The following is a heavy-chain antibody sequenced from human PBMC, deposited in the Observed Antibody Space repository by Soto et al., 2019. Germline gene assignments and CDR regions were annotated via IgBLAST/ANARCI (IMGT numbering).Heavy chain of an antibody. V-gene: IGHV1-18*01. Sequence: ASVKVSCKASGYTFTNYAISWVRQAPGQGLEWMGWISAYNGNTNYAQKLQGRVTITTDTSTSSASMELRSLRSYDTAVYYCARAWFGDFVYYFDYWGQGTLVTVSS. J-gene: IGHJ4*02. CDR1: GYTFTNYA. CDR2: ISAYNGNT. D-gene: IGHD3-10*01. CDR3: ARAWFGDFVYYFDY.